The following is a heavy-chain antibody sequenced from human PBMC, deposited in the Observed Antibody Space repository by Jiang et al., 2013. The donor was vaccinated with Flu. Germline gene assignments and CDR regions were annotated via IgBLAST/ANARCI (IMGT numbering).Heavy chain of an antibody. J-gene: IGHJ4*02. Sequence: GLVKPSETLSLTCTVSGGSISDDTAFWGWIRQPPGRGRSGLGVCPLRGITYYSPSLESRVTMSVDTSKKQLSLTLTSMTAADTAMYFCIRDRDIVSRGGFDLWGQGTLVTVSS. CDR2: CPLRGIT. CDR3: IRDRDIVSRGGFDL. CDR1: GGSISDDTAF. V-gene: IGHV4-39*07. D-gene: IGHD5/OR15-5a*01.